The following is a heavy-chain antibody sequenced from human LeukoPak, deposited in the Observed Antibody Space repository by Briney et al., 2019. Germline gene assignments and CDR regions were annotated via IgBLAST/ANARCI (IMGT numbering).Heavy chain of an antibody. J-gene: IGHJ4*02. CDR2: IYYSGST. Sequence: PSETLSLTCTVSGGSISSSSYYWGWIRQPPGKGLEWIGSIYYSGSTYYSPSLKSRVTISVDTSKNQFSLKLSSVTAADTAVYYCASQYYDFWSGYPQVGFDYWGQGTLVTVSS. CDR1: GGSISSSSYY. V-gene: IGHV4-39*01. CDR3: ASQYYDFWSGYPQVGFDY. D-gene: IGHD3-3*01.